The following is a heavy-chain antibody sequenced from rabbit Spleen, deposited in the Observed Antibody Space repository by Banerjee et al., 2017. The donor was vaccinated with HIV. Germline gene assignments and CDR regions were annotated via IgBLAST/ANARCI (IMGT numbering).Heavy chain of an antibody. CDR2: INAVTGKP. D-gene: IGHD6-1*01. Sequence: QEQLEESGGGLVKPGGTLTLTCTVSGFSFSSNWICWVRQAPGKGLEWIACINAVTGKPVYASWVNGRFTISKTSSPTVTLQMTSLTAADTATYFCARDEVYANYAGFGYATLHYFDLWGQGTLVTVS. CDR3: ARDEVYANYAGFGYATLHYFDL. V-gene: IGHV1S45*01. CDR1: GFSFSSNW. J-gene: IGHJ4*01.